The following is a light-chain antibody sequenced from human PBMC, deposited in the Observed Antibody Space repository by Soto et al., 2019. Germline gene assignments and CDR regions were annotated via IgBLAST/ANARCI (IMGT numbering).Light chain of an antibody. V-gene: IGLV8-61*01. CDR1: SGSVSTNFY. Sequence: QTVVTQEPSFSVSPGRTVTLTCGLSSGSVSTNFYPSWYQQTPGHAPRSLIYRTTIRSSGVPDRFSGSILGNKAALTITGAQADDDSDYYCALYVGNGIWVFGGGTKLTVL. J-gene: IGLJ3*02. CDR3: ALYVGNGIWV. CDR2: RTT.